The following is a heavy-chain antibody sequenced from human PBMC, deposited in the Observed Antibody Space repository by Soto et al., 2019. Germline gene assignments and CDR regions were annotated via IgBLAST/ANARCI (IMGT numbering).Heavy chain of an antibody. J-gene: IGHJ3*02. D-gene: IGHD2-21*02. Sequence: EVQLLESGGGLVHRGGSLRLSCAASGFTFSSYAMSWVRQAPGKGLEWVSVISGSGASTYYADSVKGRFTVSRDNSRNTLYVQINSLRAEDTAMYYCAKDRGYCGSDCFSLGDFDIWGQGTMVTVSS. CDR3: AKDRGYCGSDCFSLGDFDI. V-gene: IGHV3-23*01. CDR1: GFTFSSYA. CDR2: ISGSGAST.